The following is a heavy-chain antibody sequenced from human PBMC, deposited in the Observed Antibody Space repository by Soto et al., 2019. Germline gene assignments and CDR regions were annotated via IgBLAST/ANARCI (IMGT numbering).Heavy chain of an antibody. J-gene: IGHJ6*02. Sequence: GGPLRLSCTASGFTFSSYWMSWVRQAPGKGLERVANIKQDGSEKYYVDSVKGRFTISRDNAKNSLYLQMNSLRAEDTAVYYCARDRYSYYDFWSGSLPYYYYGMDVWGQGTTVTVSS. D-gene: IGHD3-3*01. CDR1: GFTFSSYW. CDR2: IKQDGSEK. V-gene: IGHV3-7*01. CDR3: ARDRYSYYDFWSGSLPYYYYGMDV.